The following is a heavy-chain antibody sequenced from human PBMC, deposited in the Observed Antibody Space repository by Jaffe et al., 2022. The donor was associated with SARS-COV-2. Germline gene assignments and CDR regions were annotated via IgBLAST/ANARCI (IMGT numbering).Heavy chain of an antibody. CDR1: GFTFTDYS. J-gene: IGHJ4*02. CDR2: ISRSAITV. CDR3: VRAGGDGNPSGDY. Sequence: EVQLVESGGGLVQPGGSLRLSCEASGFTFTDYSMNWVRQAPGKGLEWVSYISRSAITVYFADSVKGRFTISRDDAKNSLYLHMRSLRDEDSAVYYCVRAGGDGNPSGDYWGRGTLVTVSS. V-gene: IGHV3-48*02. D-gene: IGHD2-21*01.